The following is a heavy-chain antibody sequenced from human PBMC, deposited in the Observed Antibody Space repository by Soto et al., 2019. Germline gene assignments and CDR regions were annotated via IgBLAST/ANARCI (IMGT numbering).Heavy chain of an antibody. CDR3: ARGGGGGVDC. D-gene: IGHD1-26*01. J-gene: IGHJ4*02. CDR1: GGSISSRTSY. CDR2: IYYGGDS. Sequence: QVQLQESGPGLVKPSQTLSLTCTVSGGSISSRTSYWSWIRQHPGKGLEWIGYIYYGGDSFYNPPPKRRFTIAKAPSENHFSRKLNSVTAADPAVYFWARGGGGGVDCWGQGTLVTVAS. V-gene: IGHV4-31*03.